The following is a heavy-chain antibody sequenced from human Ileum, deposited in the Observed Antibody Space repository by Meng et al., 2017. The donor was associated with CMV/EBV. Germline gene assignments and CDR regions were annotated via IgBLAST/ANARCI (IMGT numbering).Heavy chain of an antibody. CDR1: SASISPYY. CDR3: ARGQTVRGFEY. J-gene: IGHJ4*02. CDR2: IYTGGPT. V-gene: IGHV4-4*07. Sequence: LRGSGPGLWKPSGTLSLTCTVSSASISPYYWNWIRQPAGKGLEWIGRIYTGGPTDYNPSLKSRVTMSVDTSKNQFFLNLSSVTAADTAVYYCARGQTVRGFEYWGLGILVTVSS. D-gene: IGHD3-10*01.